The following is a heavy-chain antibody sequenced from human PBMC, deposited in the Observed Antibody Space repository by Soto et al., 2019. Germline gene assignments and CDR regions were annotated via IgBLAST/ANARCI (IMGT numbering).Heavy chain of an antibody. J-gene: IGHJ4*02. CDR3: ARGRRGRITMVRGVPYFDY. CDR2: IYHSGTT. Sequence: SETLSLTCTVSGGSISSGGYYWSWIRQHPGKGLEWIGYIYHSGTTYYNPSLKSRVTISVDTSKNQFSLKLSSVTAADTAVYYCARGRRGRITMVRGVPYFDYWGQGTLVTVSS. V-gene: IGHV4-31*03. D-gene: IGHD3-10*01. CDR1: GGSISSGGYY.